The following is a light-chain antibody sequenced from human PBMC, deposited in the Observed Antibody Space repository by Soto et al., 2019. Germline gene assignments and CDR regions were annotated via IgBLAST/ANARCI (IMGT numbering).Light chain of an antibody. V-gene: IGLV2-23*01. Sequence: QSVLTQPASVSGSPGQSITISCTGTSSDVGSYNLVSWYQQHPGKAPKLRIYEGSKRPSGVSNRFSGSKSGNTASLTISGLQAEDEVDYYCCSYAGSSIRPYVFGTGTIVTVL. CDR1: SSDVGSYNL. CDR3: CSYAGSSIRPYV. J-gene: IGLJ1*01. CDR2: EGS.